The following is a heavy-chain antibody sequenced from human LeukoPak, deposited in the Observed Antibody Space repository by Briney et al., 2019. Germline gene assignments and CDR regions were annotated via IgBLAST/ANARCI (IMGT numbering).Heavy chain of an antibody. CDR1: GGTFNSYV. CDR3: EREGVGATFEY. V-gene: IGHV1-69*05. J-gene: IGHJ4*02. CDR2: IIPISATV. D-gene: IGHD1-26*01. Sequence: ASVNVSCKVSGGTFNSYVINWVRQAPGHGLEWMGGIIPISATVDSAQRFQGRVTLPKDQSQRTDYMEPGSLRSEGRALDYCEREGVGATFEYWGQGTLVTVSS.